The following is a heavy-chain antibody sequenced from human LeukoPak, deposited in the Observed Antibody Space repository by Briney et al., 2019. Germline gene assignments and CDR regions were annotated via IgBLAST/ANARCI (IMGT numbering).Heavy chain of an antibody. J-gene: IGHJ4*02. V-gene: IGHV4-34*01. CDR1: VGSPRGYY. CDR2: INHRGST. Sequence: SETLSLTCGVYVGSPRGYYWCGVPDPLGKGLECGGEINHRGSTNYNPSIKSRVTISVDTSKNQFSLKLSSVTAADTAVYYCARSGSLGYFDYWGQGTLVTVSS. CDR3: ARSGSLGYFDY. D-gene: IGHD1-1*01.